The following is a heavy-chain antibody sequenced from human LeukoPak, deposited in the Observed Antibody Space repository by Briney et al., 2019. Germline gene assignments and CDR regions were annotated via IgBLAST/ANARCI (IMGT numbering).Heavy chain of an antibody. Sequence: ASVKVSCTASGYTFTGYYMHWVRQAPGQGLEWMGWINPNSGGTNYAQKFRGRVTMTRDTSISTAYKELSRLRSDDTAVYYCARDQYFDMFDYWGQGTLVTVSS. CDR1: GYTFTGYY. CDR3: ARDQYFDMFDY. V-gene: IGHV1-2*02. J-gene: IGHJ4*02. CDR2: INPNSGGT. D-gene: IGHD3-9*01.